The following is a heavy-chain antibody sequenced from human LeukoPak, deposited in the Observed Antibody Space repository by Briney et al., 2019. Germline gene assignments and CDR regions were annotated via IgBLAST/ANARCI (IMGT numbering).Heavy chain of an antibody. J-gene: IGHJ4*02. D-gene: IGHD2-8*01. Sequence: GGSLRLSCSASGFTFIPNFMNWFPRAPGKELKYVSSISSNEYDTYYADSVKGRFTISRDNSKNTLFLQMSSLRAEDTAVYYCVKDLNGTWSFDYWGQGTLVTVSS. V-gene: IGHV3-64D*06. CDR2: ISSNEYDT. CDR3: VKDLNGTWSFDY. CDR1: GFTFIPNF.